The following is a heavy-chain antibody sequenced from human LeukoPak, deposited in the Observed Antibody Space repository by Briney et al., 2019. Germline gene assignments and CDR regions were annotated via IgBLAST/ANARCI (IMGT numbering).Heavy chain of an antibody. D-gene: IGHD4-17*01. CDR2: ISSSSSNR. J-gene: IGHJ4*02. CDR3: ARGGDYGDVTDY. V-gene: IGHV3-11*05. CDR1: GXTFSNYA. Sequence: GGSLRLSCAASGXTFSNYAMSWIRQAPGKGLEWVSYISSSSSNRNYADSVKGRFTISRDNAKNSLYLQMNSLRAEDTAVYYCARGGDYGDVTDYWGQGTLVTVSS.